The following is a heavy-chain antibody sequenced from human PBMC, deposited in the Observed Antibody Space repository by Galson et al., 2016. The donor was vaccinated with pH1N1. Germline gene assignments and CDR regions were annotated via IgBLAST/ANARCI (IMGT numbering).Heavy chain of an antibody. Sequence: SLRLSCAASGFPFSDYWMHWVRQAPGKGLVWVARIDNDGRGTSHADSVRGRSAISRDNAENMLYLQMNSLRTDDTAVYYCARNWWGIDYWGQGALVTVSS. J-gene: IGHJ4*02. D-gene: IGHD2-15*01. CDR2: IDNDGRGT. CDR1: GFPFSDYW. V-gene: IGHV3-74*01. CDR3: ARNWWGIDY.